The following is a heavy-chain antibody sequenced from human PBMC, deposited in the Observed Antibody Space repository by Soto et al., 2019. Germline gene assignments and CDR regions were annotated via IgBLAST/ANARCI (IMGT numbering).Heavy chain of an antibody. Sequence: EVQLLESGGGLVQPGGSLRLSCAASGFTFSSYAVSWVRQAPGKGPEWISSISGSGSTIYYADSVKGRFTISRDNSKNTLYLQMSSLRAEDTAVYYCAKVFYYYDSSGYYYFDYWGQEPWSPSPQ. CDR3: AKVFYYYDSSGYYYFDY. D-gene: IGHD3-22*01. CDR1: GFTFSSYA. V-gene: IGHV3-23*01. J-gene: IGHJ4*01. CDR2: ISGSGSTI.